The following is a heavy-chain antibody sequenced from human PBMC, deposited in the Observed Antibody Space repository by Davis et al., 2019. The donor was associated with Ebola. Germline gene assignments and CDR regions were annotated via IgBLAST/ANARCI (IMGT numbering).Heavy chain of an antibody. Sequence: GESLKISCAASEFTFSTYWMSWVRQAPEKGLEWVAKTNEDGSQKYYVDSVRGRFTISRDNAKNSLYLQMKSLRAEDTALYYCARRVYDSSGYYYMDVWGKGTTVTVSS. V-gene: IGHV3-7*03. CDR3: ARRVYDSSGYYYMDV. CDR2: TNEDGSQK. D-gene: IGHD3-22*01. CDR1: EFTFSTYW. J-gene: IGHJ6*03.